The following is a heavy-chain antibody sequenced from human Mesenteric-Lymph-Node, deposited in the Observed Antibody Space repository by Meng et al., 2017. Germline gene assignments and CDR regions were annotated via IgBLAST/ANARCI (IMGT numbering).Heavy chain of an antibody. CDR3: AHRRGMSTTGGLFDP. V-gene: IGHV2-5*01. J-gene: IGHJ5*02. CDR1: GLSLSTSGVG. Sequence: QITLKESGPTPVKPTQTLTLTCTFSGLSLSTSGVGVGWIRQPPGKALEWLAVIYWSDEKRYSPTLKSRLTITKDTSKNQVVLTVTNMDTVDTATYYCAHRRGMSTTGGLFDPWGQGTLVTVSS. D-gene: IGHD1-1*01. CDR2: IYWSDEK.